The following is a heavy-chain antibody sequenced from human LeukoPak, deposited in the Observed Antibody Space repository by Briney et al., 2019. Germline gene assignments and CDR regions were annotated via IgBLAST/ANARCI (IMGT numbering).Heavy chain of an antibody. CDR2: IWYDGSNK. CDR1: GFTFSSYG. J-gene: IGHJ4*02. D-gene: IGHD4-17*01. V-gene: IGHV3-33*01. Sequence: PRRSLRLSCAASGFTFSSYGMHWVRQAPGKGLEWVAVIWYDGSNKYYADSVKGRFTISRDNSKNTLYLQMNSLRAEDTAVYYCARDGRRHDYGDYSGYFDYWGQGTLVTVSS. CDR3: ARDGRRHDYGDYSGYFDY.